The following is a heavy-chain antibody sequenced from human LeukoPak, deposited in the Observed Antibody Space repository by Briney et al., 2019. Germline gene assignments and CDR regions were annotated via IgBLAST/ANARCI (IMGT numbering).Heavy chain of an antibody. Sequence: GESLKISCKGSGYSFTSYWIGWVRQMPGKGLEWMGIIYPGDSDTRYSPSFQGQVTISADKSISTAYLQWSSLKASDTAMYYCARSHYDLWSGYSYYYMDVWGKGTTVTVSS. CDR2: IYPGDSDT. D-gene: IGHD3-3*01. J-gene: IGHJ6*03. CDR1: GYSFTSYW. CDR3: ARSHYDLWSGYSYYYMDV. V-gene: IGHV5-51*01.